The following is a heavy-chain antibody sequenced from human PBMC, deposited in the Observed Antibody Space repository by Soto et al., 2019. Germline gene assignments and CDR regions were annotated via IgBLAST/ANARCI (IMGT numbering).Heavy chain of an antibody. CDR2: ITMSSSYI. CDR3: AGVPAYCNSSSCYSRGDH. CDR1: GFTFSTFS. Sequence: GGSLRLSCAASGFTFSTFSMNWVRPAPGQGLEWVASITMSSSYIYYADSVRGRFAISRDNARDSLYLQMNSLRAEDTAVYYCAGVPAYCNSSSCYSRGDHWGQGTLVTVSS. J-gene: IGHJ4*02. V-gene: IGHV3-21*01. D-gene: IGHD2-2*02.